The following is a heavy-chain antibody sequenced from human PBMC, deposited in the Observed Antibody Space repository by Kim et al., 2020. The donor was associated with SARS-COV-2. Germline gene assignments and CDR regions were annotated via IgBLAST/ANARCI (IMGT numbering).Heavy chain of an antibody. D-gene: IGHD6-13*01. CDR3: ARGHSSSSDAFDI. J-gene: IGHJ3*02. V-gene: IGHV6-1*01. Sequence: YTISVQSRIPINPATSKNQFSLQLNSVTPEDTAVYYCARGHSSSSDAFDIWGQGTMVTVSS.